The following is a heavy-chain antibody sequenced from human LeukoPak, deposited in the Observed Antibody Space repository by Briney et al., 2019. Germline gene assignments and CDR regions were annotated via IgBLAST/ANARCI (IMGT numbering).Heavy chain of an antibody. CDR2: ISDDSSFT. Sequence: GGSLRLSCVASGLRFRSYAMNWVRQAPGKGLECISTISDDSSFTYYADSVKGRSAISRDDSKNTLYLQMNNLKVEDTAVYYCAKGRCSGXGCXSFHSWGQGALVTVSS. V-gene: IGHV3-23*01. CDR1: GLRFRSYA. CDR3: AKGRCSGXGCXSFHS. J-gene: IGHJ4*02. D-gene: IGHD2-15*01.